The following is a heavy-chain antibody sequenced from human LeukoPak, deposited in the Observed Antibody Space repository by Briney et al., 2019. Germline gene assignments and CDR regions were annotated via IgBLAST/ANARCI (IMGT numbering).Heavy chain of an antibody. V-gene: IGHV3-30*18. CDR1: GFTFSSYG. CDR2: ISYDGSNK. CDR3: AKGHYMDV. J-gene: IGHJ6*03. Sequence: SGGSLRLSCAASGFTFSSYGMHWVRQAPGKGLEWVAVISYDGSNKYYADSVKGRFTISRDNSKNTLYLQMNSLRAEDTAVYYCAKGHYMDVWGKGTTVTVSS.